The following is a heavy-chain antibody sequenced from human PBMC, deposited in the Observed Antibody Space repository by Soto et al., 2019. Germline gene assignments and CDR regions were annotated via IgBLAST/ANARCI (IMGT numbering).Heavy chain of an antibody. CDR2: IRDKANSYAT. J-gene: IGHJ4*02. V-gene: IGHV3-73*02. CDR3: TGLYCGGDCDFDS. CDR1: GFTFSGSA. D-gene: IGHD2-21*02. Sequence: EVQLVESGGGLVQPGGSLKLSCAASGFTFSGSAMHWVRQASGKGLEWVGRIRDKANSYATAYTASVKGRFTISRDDSKNTAYLQMNSLKTEDTAVYYCTGLYCGGDCDFDSWGQGTLVTVSS.